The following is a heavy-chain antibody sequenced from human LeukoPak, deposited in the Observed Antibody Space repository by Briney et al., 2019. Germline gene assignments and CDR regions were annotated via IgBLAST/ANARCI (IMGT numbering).Heavy chain of an antibody. CDR2: ISYDGSNK. J-gene: IGHJ4*02. CDR3: AKVGYGDLYYFDY. V-gene: IGHV3-30*18. CDR1: GFTFSSYG. D-gene: IGHD4-17*01. Sequence: GGSLRLSCAASGFTFSSYGMHWVRQAPGKGLEWVAVISYDGSNKYHADSVKGRFTISRDNSKNTLYLQMNSLRAEDTAVYYCAKVGYGDLYYFDYWGQGTLVTVSS.